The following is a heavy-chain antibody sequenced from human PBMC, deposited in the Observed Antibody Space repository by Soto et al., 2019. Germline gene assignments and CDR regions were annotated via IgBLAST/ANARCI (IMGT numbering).Heavy chain of an antibody. Sequence: QVQLQESGPGLVKPAETLSLTCSVSGASVTSGLYYWTWIRQPPGRGLEWMGFIYDGGGSNYSPSLRGRVTMSVDSSKNQFSLNLTSVTAADTAVYYCARADGREFDYDDVWGTRGDWFDPWVQGTLVTVSS. D-gene: IGHD3-16*01. CDR1: GASVTSGLYY. CDR3: ARADGREFDYDDVWGTRGDWFDP. J-gene: IGHJ5*02. CDR2: IYDGGGS. V-gene: IGHV4-61*01.